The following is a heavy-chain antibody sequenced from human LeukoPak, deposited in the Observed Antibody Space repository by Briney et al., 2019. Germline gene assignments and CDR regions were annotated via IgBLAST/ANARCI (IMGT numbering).Heavy chain of an antibody. J-gene: IGHJ4*02. CDR3: AKDNYDILTGSLYFDY. CDR2: ISWNSGSI. D-gene: IGHD3-9*01. CDR1: GFTFDDYA. V-gene: IGHV3-9*03. Sequence: SGGSLRLSCAASGFTFDDYAMHWVRQAPGKGLEWVSGISWNSGSIGYADSVKGRFTISRDNAKNSLYLQMNSLRAEDMALYYCAKDNYDILTGSLYFDYWGQGTLVTVSS.